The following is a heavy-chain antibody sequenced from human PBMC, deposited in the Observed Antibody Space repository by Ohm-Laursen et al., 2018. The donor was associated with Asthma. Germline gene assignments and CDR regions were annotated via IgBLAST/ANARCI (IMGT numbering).Heavy chain of an antibody. V-gene: IGHV3-30-3*01. Sequence: SLRLSCAAFGFTFSSYAMHWVRQAPGKGLEWVAVISYDGSNKYYADSVKGRFTISRDNSKNTLYLQMNSLRAEDTAVYYCARDRDYYDSSPDYWGQGTLVTVSS. J-gene: IGHJ4*02. CDR2: ISYDGSNK. D-gene: IGHD3-22*01. CDR3: ARDRDYYDSSPDY. CDR1: GFTFSSYA.